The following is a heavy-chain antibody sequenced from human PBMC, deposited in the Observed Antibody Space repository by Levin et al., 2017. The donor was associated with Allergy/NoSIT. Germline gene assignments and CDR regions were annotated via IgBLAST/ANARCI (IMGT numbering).Heavy chain of an antibody. J-gene: IGHJ6*02. CDR3: ARAKRYYYGMDV. V-gene: IGHV4-34*01. CDR2: INHSGST. CDR1: GGSFSGSY. Sequence: SQTLSLTCAVYGGSFSGSYWSWIRQPPGKGLEWIGEINHSGSTNYNPSLKSRVTISVDTSKNQFSLKLSSVTAADTAVYYCARAKRYYYGMDVWGQGTTVTVSS.